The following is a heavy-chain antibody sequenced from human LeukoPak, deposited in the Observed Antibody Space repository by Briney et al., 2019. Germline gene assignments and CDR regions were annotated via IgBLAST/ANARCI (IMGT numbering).Heavy chain of an antibody. CDR2: ISYDGSNK. CDR1: GFIFSSYG. J-gene: IGHJ4*02. CDR3: ARAETIQTYFDY. D-gene: IGHD1-1*01. Sequence: GGSLRLSCAASGFIFSSYGMHWVRQAPGKGLEWVAVISYDGSNKHYADSVKGRFTISRDNSKNTLYLQMNSLRAEDTAVYYCARAETIQTYFDYWGQGTLVTVSS. V-gene: IGHV3-30*03.